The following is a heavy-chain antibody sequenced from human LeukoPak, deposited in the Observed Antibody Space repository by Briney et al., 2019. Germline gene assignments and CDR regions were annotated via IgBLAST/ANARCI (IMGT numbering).Heavy chain of an antibody. CDR2: IYYSGST. CDR3: AREQQLAHFDY. J-gene: IGHJ4*02. Sequence: SETLSLTCTVSGGSISSGGYYWSWIRQHPGKGLEWIGYIYYSGSTYYNPSLKSRVTVSVDTSKNQFSLKLSSVTAADTAVYYCAREQQLAHFDYWGQGTLVTVSS. D-gene: IGHD6-13*01. V-gene: IGHV4-31*03. CDR1: GGSISSGGYY.